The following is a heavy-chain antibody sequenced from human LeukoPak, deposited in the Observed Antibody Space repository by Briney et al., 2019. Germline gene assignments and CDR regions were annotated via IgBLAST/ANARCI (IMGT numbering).Heavy chain of an antibody. Sequence: PSETLSLTCTVSGGSISSYYGSWIRQPPGKGLEWIGYIYYSGSTNYNPSLKSRVTISVDTSKNQFSLKLSSVTAADTAVYYCARQSGTAKIPDYWGQGTLVTVSS. CDR2: IYYSGST. V-gene: IGHV4-59*08. CDR3: ARQSGTAKIPDY. J-gene: IGHJ4*02. D-gene: IGHD1-1*01. CDR1: GGSISSYY.